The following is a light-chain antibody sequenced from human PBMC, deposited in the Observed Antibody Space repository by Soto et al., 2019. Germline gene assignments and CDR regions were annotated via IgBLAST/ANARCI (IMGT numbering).Light chain of an antibody. CDR3: QHYNGYPWT. CDR2: AAS. V-gene: IGKV1-16*01. Sequence: DIQLVQSPSSLSASVGDRVTITCRASQGVNNYLAWFQQKPGKAPRSLIYAASTLRTGVPSRFSGSGYGPDFILTIDSLHPEDFATYYCQHYNGYPWTFGQGTTVDVK. J-gene: IGKJ1*01. CDR1: QGVNNY.